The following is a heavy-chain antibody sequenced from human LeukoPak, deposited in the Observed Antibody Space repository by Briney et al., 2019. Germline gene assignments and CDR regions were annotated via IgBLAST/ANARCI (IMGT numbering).Heavy chain of an antibody. D-gene: IGHD3-22*01. J-gene: IGHJ3*02. CDR3: ARTLTYYYDSSSGAFDI. Sequence: SEALSLTCAVSGGSLSSSNWWSWVGQPPGKELEWIEEIYHSGSTNYNPSLKSRVTISVDKSKNQFSLKLSSVTAADTAVYYCARTLTYYYDSSSGAFDIWGQGTMVTVSS. CDR2: IYHSGST. V-gene: IGHV4-4*02. CDR1: GGSLSSSNW.